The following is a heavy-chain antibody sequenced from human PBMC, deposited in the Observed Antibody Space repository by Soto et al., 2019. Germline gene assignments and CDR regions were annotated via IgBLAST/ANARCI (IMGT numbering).Heavy chain of an antibody. CDR1: GGTFSSYA. D-gene: IGHD3-22*01. J-gene: IGHJ4*02. V-gene: IGHV1-69*13. CDR2: IIPIFGTA. Sequence: GASVKVSCKTSGGTFSSYAISWVRQAPGQGLEWMGGIIPIFGTANYAQNFQGRVTITADESTTTAYVELSGLRSEDTAVYYCAVARDYYDSTGESHFDYWGQGTLVTVSS. CDR3: AVARDYYDSTGESHFDY.